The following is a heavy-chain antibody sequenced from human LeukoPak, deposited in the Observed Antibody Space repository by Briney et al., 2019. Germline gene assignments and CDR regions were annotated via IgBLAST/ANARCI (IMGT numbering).Heavy chain of an antibody. D-gene: IGHD3-22*01. CDR1: GGTFSSYA. J-gene: IGHJ4*02. CDR2: IVPIFGTA. Sequence: ASVKVSCKASGGTFSSYAISWVRQAPGQGLEWMGGIVPIFGTANYAQKFQGRVTITADESTSTAYMELSSLRSEDTAVYYCASWYYYDSSGYYKRLGYWGQGTLVTVSS. V-gene: IGHV1-69*13. CDR3: ASWYYYDSSGYYKRLGY.